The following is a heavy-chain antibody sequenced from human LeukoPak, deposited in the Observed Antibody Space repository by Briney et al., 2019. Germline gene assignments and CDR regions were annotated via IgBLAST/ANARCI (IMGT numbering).Heavy chain of an antibody. CDR3: ARDPGIAVADSTYYYYYYMDV. J-gene: IGHJ6*03. CDR1: GYTFTGYY. V-gene: IGHV1-2*02. D-gene: IGHD6-19*01. CDR2: INPNSGGT. Sequence: ASVKVSYKASGYTFTGYYMHWVRQAPGQGLEWMGWINPNSGGTNYAQKFQGRVTMTRDTSISTAYMELSRLRSDDTAVYYCARDPGIAVADSTYYYYYYMDVWGKGTTVTVSS.